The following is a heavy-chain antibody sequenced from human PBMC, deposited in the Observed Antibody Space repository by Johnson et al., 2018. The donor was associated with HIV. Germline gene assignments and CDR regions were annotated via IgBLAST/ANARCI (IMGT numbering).Heavy chain of an antibody. Sequence: VQLVESGGGVVRPGGSLRLSCAASGFTFSNAWMSWVRQAPGKGLEWVGRIKSKTDGGTTDYAAPVKGRFTISRDDSKNTLYLQMNSLKAEETAVYYCTTARLLWWGGAFDIWGQGTVVTVSS. V-gene: IGHV3-15*01. CDR3: TTARLLWWGGAFDI. D-gene: IGHD3-10*01. CDR2: IKSKTDGGTT. J-gene: IGHJ3*02. CDR1: GFTFSNAW.